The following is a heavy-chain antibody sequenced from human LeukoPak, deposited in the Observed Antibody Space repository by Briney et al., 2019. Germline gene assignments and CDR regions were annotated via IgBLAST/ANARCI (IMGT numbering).Heavy chain of an antibody. CDR1: GFTFSSYS. D-gene: IGHD3-22*01. CDR3: ARDRRNYYDSSGYYLDAFDI. Sequence: GGSLRLSCAASGFTFSSYSMNWVRQAPGKGLEWVSSISSSSSYIYYADSVKDRFTISRDNAKNSLYLQMNSLRAEDTAVYYCARDRRNYYDSSGYYLDAFDIWGQGTMVTVSS. CDR2: ISSSSSYI. J-gene: IGHJ3*02. V-gene: IGHV3-21*01.